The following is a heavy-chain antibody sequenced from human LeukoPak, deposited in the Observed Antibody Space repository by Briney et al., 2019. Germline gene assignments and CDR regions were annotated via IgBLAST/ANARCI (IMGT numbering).Heavy chain of an antibody. Sequence: EASVKVSCKASGGTINSLTISWVRQAPGQGLEWMGGIIPIFGTANYAQRFQGRVTITTDESTRTAYMELSSLTSDDTAVYFCARERVGLGDLDDAFDIRGQGTMVTVSS. J-gene: IGHJ3*02. CDR3: ARERVGLGDLDDAFDI. D-gene: IGHD2-21*01. CDR2: IIPIFGTA. CDR1: GGTINSLT. V-gene: IGHV1-69*05.